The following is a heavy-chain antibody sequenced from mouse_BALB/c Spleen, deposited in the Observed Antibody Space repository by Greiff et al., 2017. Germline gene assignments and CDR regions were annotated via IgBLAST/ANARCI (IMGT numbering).Heavy chain of an antibody. V-gene: IGHV5-6*01. CDR1: GFTFSSYG. CDR3: ARQSSLYYFDY. CDR2: ISSGGSYT. Sequence: EVQRVESGGDLVKPGGSLKLSCAASGFTFSSYGMSWVRQTPDKRLEWVATISSGGSYTYYPDSVKGRFTISRDNAKNTLYLQMSSLKSEDTAMYYCARQSSLYYFDYWGQGTTLTVSS. D-gene: IGHD1-1*01. J-gene: IGHJ2*01.